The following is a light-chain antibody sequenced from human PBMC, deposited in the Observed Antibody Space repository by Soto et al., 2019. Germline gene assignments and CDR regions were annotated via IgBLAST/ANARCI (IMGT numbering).Light chain of an antibody. Sequence: QSVLTQPPSVSAAPGQKVSISCSGSSSNIGNNYVSWYQQLPGTAPKLLIYDNNRRPSGIPDRFYGSKSGTSATLGITGLQTGDEADYYCGTWDSHLSAVVFGGGTHLTVL. V-gene: IGLV1-51*01. J-gene: IGLJ2*01. CDR2: DNN. CDR1: SSNIGNNY. CDR3: GTWDSHLSAVV.